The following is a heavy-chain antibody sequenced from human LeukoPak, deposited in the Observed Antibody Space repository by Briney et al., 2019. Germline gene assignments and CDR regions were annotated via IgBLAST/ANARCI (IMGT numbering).Heavy chain of an antibody. CDR3: ASGRTDIVVVPATLRNYYFDY. CDR2: LNPQTGDT. CDR1: GYAFSAYY. V-gene: IGHV1-2*02. D-gene: IGHD2-2*01. J-gene: IGHJ4*02. Sequence: ASVKVSCKASGYAFSAYYMHWVRQAPGQGLEWMGWLNPQTGDTHFAQKFQGRVTITADKSTSTAYMELSSLRSEDTAVYYCASGRTDIVVVPATLRNYYFDYWGQGTLVTVSS.